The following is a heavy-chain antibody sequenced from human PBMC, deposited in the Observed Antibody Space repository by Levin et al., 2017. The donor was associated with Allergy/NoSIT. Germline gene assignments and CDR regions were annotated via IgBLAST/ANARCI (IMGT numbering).Heavy chain of an antibody. V-gene: IGHV4-61*01. CDR3: ARDILWVGELLHDS. CDR1: GDSVSGDSLY. J-gene: IGHJ4*02. Sequence: RSSETLSLTCTVSGDSVSGDSLYWSWIRQPPGKRLEWIGYISHSGYSNYNPSLWSRVTISLDTSKNQVSLTMTSITAADTAVYYCARDILWVGELLHDSWGQGTLVSVSS. D-gene: IGHD3-10*01. CDR2: ISHSGYS.